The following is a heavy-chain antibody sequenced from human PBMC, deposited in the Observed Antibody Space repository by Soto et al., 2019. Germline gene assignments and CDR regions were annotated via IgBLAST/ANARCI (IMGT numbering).Heavy chain of an antibody. CDR3: ARSKYSISSFDY. D-gene: IGHD6-6*01. CDR1: GFSLSTDDVG. V-gene: IGHV2-5*02. Sequence: SGPRCEPTQTLTLTCTFSGFSLSTDDVGVGWIRQPPGKALDWLAVIYWDDDKRYSPSLKSRLTITKDTSKNQVLLTMTNMDPVDTATYFCARSKYSISSFDYWGQGALVTVSS. CDR2: IYWDDDK. J-gene: IGHJ4*02.